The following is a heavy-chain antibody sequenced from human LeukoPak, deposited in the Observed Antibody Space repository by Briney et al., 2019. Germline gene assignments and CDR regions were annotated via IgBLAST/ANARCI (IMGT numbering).Heavy chain of an antibody. Sequence: GGSLRLSCAASGFTFRSFAMHWVRQAPGKGLEWVAAIWYDGSNKYYADSVKGRFTISRDNSKDTLFLQMNSLRAEDTAVYYCARASGDYGEYFDYWGQGTLVTVSS. V-gene: IGHV3-33*01. CDR3: ARASGDYGEYFDY. J-gene: IGHJ4*02. CDR1: GFTFRSFA. D-gene: IGHD4-17*01. CDR2: IWYDGSNK.